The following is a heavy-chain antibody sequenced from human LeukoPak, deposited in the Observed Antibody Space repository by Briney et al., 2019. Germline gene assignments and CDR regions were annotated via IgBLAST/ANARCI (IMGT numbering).Heavy chain of an antibody. CDR1: GYTLTELS. V-gene: IGHV1-24*01. Sequence: ASVTVSFTVSGYTLTELSMHWVRQAPGKGLEGMGGFDPEDGETIYAQKFQGRVTITEDTSTDTAYMELSSLRSEDTAVYYCATDRITMVRGVITSYYFDYWGQGTLVTVST. D-gene: IGHD3-10*01. J-gene: IGHJ4*02. CDR3: ATDRITMVRGVITSYYFDY. CDR2: FDPEDGET.